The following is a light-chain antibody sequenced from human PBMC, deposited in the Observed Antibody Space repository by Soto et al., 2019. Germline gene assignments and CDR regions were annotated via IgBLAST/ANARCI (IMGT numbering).Light chain of an antibody. CDR3: CSYAGTYIHYV. V-gene: IGLV2-11*01. CDR1: GSNVGAYNY. CDR2: DVS. Sequence: QSALTQPRSVSGSPGQSVTISCTGTGSNVGAYNYVSWYQQHPGKAPKLMIYDVSNRPSGVPDRLSGSKSANTASLTISGLQPEDEADYYCCSYAGTYIHYVFGSGTKLTVL. J-gene: IGLJ1*01.